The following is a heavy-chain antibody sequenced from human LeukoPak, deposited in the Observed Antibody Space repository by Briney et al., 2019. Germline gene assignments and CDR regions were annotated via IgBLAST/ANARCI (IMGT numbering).Heavy chain of an antibody. Sequence: PGGSLRLSCAASGCTFSNAWMSWVRQAPGKGLEWVGRIKSKTDGGTTDYAAPVKGRFTISRDDSKNTLYLQMNSLKTEDTAVYYCTTDYYGSGSYDDAFDIWGQGTMVTVSS. CDR3: TTDYYGSGSYDDAFDI. CDR2: IKSKTDGGTT. J-gene: IGHJ3*02. V-gene: IGHV3-15*01. CDR1: GCTFSNAW. D-gene: IGHD3-10*01.